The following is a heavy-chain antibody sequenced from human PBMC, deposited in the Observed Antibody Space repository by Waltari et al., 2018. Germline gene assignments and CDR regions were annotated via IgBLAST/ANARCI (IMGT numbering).Heavy chain of an antibody. D-gene: IGHD3-9*01. CDR3: VFRQDDIRSAYYYRDV. V-gene: IGHV2-5*06. CDR1: GFSLDSPGMS. J-gene: IGHJ6*03. CDR2: VYWDDDK. Sequence: QITLKESGPTQVQPKQTLTLTCSFSGFSLDSPGMSVGWVRQPPGQALEWLSLVYWDDDKSYRPSPRNRLTITTEPSRNQVVLTGTTIDPTDTGTYYCVFRQDDIRSAYYYRDVWGRGTTVTVSS.